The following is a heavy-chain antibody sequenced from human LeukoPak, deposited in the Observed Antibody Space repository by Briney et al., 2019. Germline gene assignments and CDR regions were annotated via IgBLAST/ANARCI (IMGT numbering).Heavy chain of an antibody. V-gene: IGHV3-23*01. CDR1: GFTFSSYA. CDR3: ARDEQSIDIVVVPAAIRASGY. J-gene: IGHJ4*02. D-gene: IGHD2-2*02. CDR2: ISGRGGST. Sequence: GGSLRLSCEASGFTFSSYAMRWVRQAPGKGLEWVSGISGRGGSTYYADSVKGRFTISRDNAKNSLYLQMNSLRAEDTAVYYCARDEQSIDIVVVPAAIRASGYWGQGTLVTVSS.